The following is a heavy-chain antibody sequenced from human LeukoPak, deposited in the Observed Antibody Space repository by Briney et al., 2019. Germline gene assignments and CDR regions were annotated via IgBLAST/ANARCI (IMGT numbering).Heavy chain of an antibody. Sequence: GGSLRLSCAASGFTFSDYYMSWIRQAPGKGLEWVSVISGSGGRTYYADSVKGRFTISRDNSKHTLFLQMNSLRVEDTAVYYCAKGAQDYGDSTTDYWGQGTLVTVSS. V-gene: IGHV3-23*01. D-gene: IGHD4-17*01. CDR2: ISGSGGRT. CDR3: AKGAQDYGDSTTDY. J-gene: IGHJ4*02. CDR1: GFTFSDYY.